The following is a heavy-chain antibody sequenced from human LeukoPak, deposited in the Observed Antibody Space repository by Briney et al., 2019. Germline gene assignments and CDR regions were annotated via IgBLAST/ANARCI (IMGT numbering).Heavy chain of an antibody. CDR1: GFTFRTYA. Sequence: GGSLRLSCTGSGFTFRTYAFSWVRQAPGKGLEWVSATGSNGVTYYADSVKGRFTISRDNSKNTLYLQMNSLTAEDTAVYYCAREWPQGTFDFWGQGTLVTVSS. V-gene: IGHV3-23*01. D-gene: IGHD5-12*01. CDR2: TGSNGVT. J-gene: IGHJ4*02. CDR3: AREWPQGTFDF.